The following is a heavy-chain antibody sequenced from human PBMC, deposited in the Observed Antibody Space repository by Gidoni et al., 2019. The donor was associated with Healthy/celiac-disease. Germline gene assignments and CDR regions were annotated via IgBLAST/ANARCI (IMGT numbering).Heavy chain of an antibody. Sequence: QVPLVQSGAEVNKPGASVKVSCKVSGYTFTSYGISWVRQAPGQGLEWMGWSSAYNGNTNDAKKLQGRVTMTTDTSTSKAYMERRSLRSDDTAVYYCARGDRAVAANDYWGQGTLVTVSS. V-gene: IGHV1-18*01. CDR1: GYTFTSYG. CDR3: ARGDRAVAANDY. CDR2: SSAYNGNT. D-gene: IGHD6-19*01. J-gene: IGHJ4*02.